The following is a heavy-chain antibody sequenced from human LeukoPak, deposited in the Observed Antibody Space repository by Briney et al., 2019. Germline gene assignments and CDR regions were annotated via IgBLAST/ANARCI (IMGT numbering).Heavy chain of an antibody. D-gene: IGHD3-10*01. CDR1: GFTFSNYG. J-gene: IGHJ4*02. V-gene: IGHV3-30*02. CDR2: IRYDANSK. Sequence: GGSLRLSCATSGFTFSNYGMHWVRQAPGKGLGWVAFIRYDANSKEYADSVKGRFTVSRDNFKNTLYLQMNSLGAEDTAVYYCARDTTAYYYLYWGQGTLVTVSS. CDR3: ARDTTAYYYLY.